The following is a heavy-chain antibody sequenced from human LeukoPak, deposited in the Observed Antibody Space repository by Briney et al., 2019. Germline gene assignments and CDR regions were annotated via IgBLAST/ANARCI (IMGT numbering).Heavy chain of an antibody. CDR2: ISYTGST. D-gene: IGHD1-26*01. V-gene: IGHV4-39*07. CDR1: GGSISSSSYY. J-gene: IGHJ4*02. CDR3: ARDRAPRGSYEIYYFDY. Sequence: SETLSLTRTVSGGSISSSSYYWGWIRQPPGKGLEWIGSISYTGSTYSDPSLKSRVTISVDTSKNQFSLKLSSVTAADTAVYYCARDRAPRGSYEIYYFDYWGQGALVTVSS.